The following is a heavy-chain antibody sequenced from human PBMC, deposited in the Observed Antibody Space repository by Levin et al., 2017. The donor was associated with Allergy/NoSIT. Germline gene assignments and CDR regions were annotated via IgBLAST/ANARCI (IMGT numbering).Heavy chain of an antibody. V-gene: IGHV3-20*04. J-gene: IGHJ4*02. CDR1: GFTFDDYG. CDR3: ARLLSTYGVREFDY. D-gene: IGHD4-17*01. CDR2: INWNGGST. Sequence: GESLKISCAASGFTFDDYGMSWVRQAPGKGLEWVSGINWNGGSTGYADSVKGRFTISRDNAKNSLYLQMNSLRAEDTALYYCARLLSTYGVREFDYWGQGTLVTVSS.